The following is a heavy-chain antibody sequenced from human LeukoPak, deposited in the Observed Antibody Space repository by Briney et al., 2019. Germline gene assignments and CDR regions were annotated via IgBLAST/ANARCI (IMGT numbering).Heavy chain of an antibody. D-gene: IGHD5-18*01. J-gene: IGHJ4*02. CDR1: GGSISSSSYY. Sequence: SETLSLTCTVSGGSISSSSYYWGWIRQPPGKGLEWIGSIYYSGSTYYNPSLKSRVTISVDTSKNQFSLKLSSVTAADTAVYYCARHRASRIQLWFAYWGQGTLVTVSS. V-gene: IGHV4-39*01. CDR3: ARHRASRIQLWFAY. CDR2: IYYSGST.